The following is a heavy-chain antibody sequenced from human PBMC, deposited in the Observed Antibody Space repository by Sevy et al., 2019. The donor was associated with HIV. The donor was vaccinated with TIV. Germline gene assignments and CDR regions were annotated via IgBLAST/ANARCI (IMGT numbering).Heavy chain of an antibody. D-gene: IGHD6-6*01. CDR2: INQDGSAK. J-gene: IGHJ4*02. Sequence: GGSLRLSCAASGFNFNDYWMNWVRQAPGKGLGWVANINQDGSAKYYVDSAKGRFTISRDNAKNSLYLQMNSLRADDTAVYYCARDSPPYTSTFSSSYVWGQGTLVTVSS. CDR3: ARDSPPYTSTFSSSYV. CDR1: GFNFNDYW. V-gene: IGHV3-7*03.